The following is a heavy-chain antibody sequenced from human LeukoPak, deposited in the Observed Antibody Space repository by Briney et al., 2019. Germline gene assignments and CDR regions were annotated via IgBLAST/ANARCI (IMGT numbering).Heavy chain of an antibody. CDR2: ISSSGSTI. D-gene: IGHD6-13*01. CDR1: GFTFSSYE. CDR3: VRRAPSSSWYFDY. J-gene: IGHJ4*02. Sequence: PGGSLRLSCAASGFTFSSYEMNWVRQAPGKGLEWVSYISSSGSTIYNADSVKGRFTISRDNAKNSLYLQMNSLRAEDTAVYYCVRRAPSSSWYFDYWGQGTLVTVSS. V-gene: IGHV3-48*03.